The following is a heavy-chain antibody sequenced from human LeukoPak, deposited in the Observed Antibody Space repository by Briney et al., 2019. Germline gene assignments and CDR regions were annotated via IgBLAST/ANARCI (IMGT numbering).Heavy chain of an antibody. CDR2: IYSGGST. Sequence: GRSLRLSCAASGFTFSSYGMHWVRQAPGKGLEWVSVIYSGGSTYYADSVKGRFTISRDNSKNTPYLQMNSLRAEDTAVYYCARDTSAGIYDYWGQGTLVTVSS. J-gene: IGHJ4*02. CDR1: GFTFSSYG. CDR3: ARDTSAGIYDY. D-gene: IGHD1-14*01. V-gene: IGHV3-NL1*01.